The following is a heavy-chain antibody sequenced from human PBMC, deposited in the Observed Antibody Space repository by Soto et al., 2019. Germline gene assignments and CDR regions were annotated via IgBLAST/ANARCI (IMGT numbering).Heavy chain of an antibody. CDR1: GFTFSDHH. J-gene: IGHJ4*02. CDR3: ARGHSSAQDY. Sequence: GGSLRLSCAVSGFTFSDHHMIWIRQAPGKGLEWVSYISSSGSYTNYADSVKGRFTISRDNAKNSLYLQMNSLRAEDTAVYYCARGHSSAQDYWGQGTLVTVSS. V-gene: IGHV3-11*06. D-gene: IGHD6-19*01. CDR2: ISSSGSYT.